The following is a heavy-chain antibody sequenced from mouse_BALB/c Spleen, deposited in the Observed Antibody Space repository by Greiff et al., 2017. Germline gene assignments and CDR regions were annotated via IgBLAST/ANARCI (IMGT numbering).Heavy chain of an antibody. V-gene: IGHV3-6*02. CDR3: AREEVRRADYYAMDY. D-gene: IGHD2-14*01. CDR2: ISYDGSN. CDR1: GYSITSGYY. Sequence: ESGPGLVKPSQSLSLTCSVTGYSITSGYYWNWIRQFPGNKLEWMGYISYDGSNNYNPSLKNRISITRDTSKNQFFLKLNSVTTEDTATYYCAREEVRRADYYAMDYWGQGTSVTVSS. J-gene: IGHJ4*01.